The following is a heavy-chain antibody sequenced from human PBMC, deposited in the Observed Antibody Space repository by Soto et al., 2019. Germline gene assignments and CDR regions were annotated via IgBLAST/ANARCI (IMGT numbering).Heavy chain of an antibody. CDR3: ASEHGTIFRASFDH. D-gene: IGHD1-1*01. CDR2: IWYDGSNK. V-gene: IGHV3-33*01. Sequence: QVQLVESGGGVVQPGRSLRLSCAASGFTFSDYGMHWVRQAPGKGLEWVAIIWYDGSNKYYADSVKGRFTISRDNSKNMRYLQMHSLRTEDTAVYYCASEHGTIFRASFDHWGQATLVTVSS. CDR1: GFTFSDYG. J-gene: IGHJ4*02.